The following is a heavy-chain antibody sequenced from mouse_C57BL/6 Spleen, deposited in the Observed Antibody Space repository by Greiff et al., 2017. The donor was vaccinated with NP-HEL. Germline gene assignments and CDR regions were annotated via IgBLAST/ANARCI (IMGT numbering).Heavy chain of an antibody. CDR1: GFTFTDYY. CDR3: ARIYDSYFDY. V-gene: IGHV7-3*01. D-gene: IGHD2-3*01. J-gene: IGHJ2*01. Sequence: EVQLVESGGGLVQPGGSLSLSCAASGFTFTDYYMSWVRQPPGKALEWLGFIRNKANGYTTEYSASVKGRFTISRDNSQSILYLQMNALRAEDSATYYCARIYDSYFDYWGQGTTLTVSS. CDR2: IRNKANGYTT.